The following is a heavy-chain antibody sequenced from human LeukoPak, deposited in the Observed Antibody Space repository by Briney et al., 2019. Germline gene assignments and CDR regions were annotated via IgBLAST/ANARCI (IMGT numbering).Heavy chain of an antibody. J-gene: IGHJ3*02. CDR1: GGSISSYY. CDR3: AKESLRMGINGASGGAFVI. CDR2: IYYSGTT. Sequence: SETLSLTCTVSGGSISSYYWSWIRQPPGKGLEWIGYIYYSGTTNYNPYLKSRVTISVDTSKNQFSMKLRSVTAADTAVYYCAKESLRMGINGASGGAFVIWGQGTMVTVSS. D-gene: IGHD1-26*01. V-gene: IGHV4-59*01.